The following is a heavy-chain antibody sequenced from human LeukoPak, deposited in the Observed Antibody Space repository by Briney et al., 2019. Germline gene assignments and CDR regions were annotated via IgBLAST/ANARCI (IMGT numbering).Heavy chain of an antibody. Sequence: GGSLRLSCAASGFTFSSYGMSWVRQAPGKGLEWVASISGSGGYIYYADSVKDRFTISRDNAENSLYLQMDSLRDEDTAVYYCARGRGYSSSSTDMDVWGRGTTVTVSS. J-gene: IGHJ6*02. CDR1: GFTFSSYG. CDR2: ISGSGGYI. CDR3: ARGRGYSSSSTDMDV. D-gene: IGHD6-6*01. V-gene: IGHV3-21*01.